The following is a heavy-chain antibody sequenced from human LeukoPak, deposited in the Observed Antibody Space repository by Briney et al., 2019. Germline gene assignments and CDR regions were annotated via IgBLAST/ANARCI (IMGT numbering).Heavy chain of an antibody. V-gene: IGHV3-49*04. CDR1: GFTFGDYA. D-gene: IGHD6-13*01. CDR3: TRGSSSSWYPAAFDY. CDR2: IRGKAYGGTT. J-gene: IGHJ4*02. Sequence: PGRSLRLSCTASGFTFGDYAMSWVRQAPGKGLEWVGFIRGKAYGGTTEYAASVKGRFTISRDDSKSIAYLQMNSLKTEDTAVYYCTRGSSSSWYPAAFDYWGQGTLVTVSS.